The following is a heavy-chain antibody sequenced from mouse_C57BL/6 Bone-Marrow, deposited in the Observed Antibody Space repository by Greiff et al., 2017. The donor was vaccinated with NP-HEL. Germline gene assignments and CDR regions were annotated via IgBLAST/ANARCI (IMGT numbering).Heavy chain of an antibody. D-gene: IGHD4-1*01. J-gene: IGHJ3*01. CDR1: GYSITSGYY. V-gene: IGHV3-6*01. CDR2: ISYDGSN. CDR3: ARGTGSFAY. Sequence: EVKLVESGPGLVKPSQSLSLTCSVTGYSITSGYYWNWIRQFPGNKLEWMGYISYDGSNNYNPSLKNRISITRDTSKNQFFMKLKSVTTEDTAKYYCARGTGSFAYWGQGTLVTVSA.